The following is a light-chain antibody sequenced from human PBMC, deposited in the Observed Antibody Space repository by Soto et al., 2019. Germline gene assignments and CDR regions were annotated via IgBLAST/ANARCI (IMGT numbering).Light chain of an antibody. CDR2: GAS. V-gene: IGKV3-20*01. J-gene: IGKJ2*01. CDR1: QSVYNTY. Sequence: EIVLTQSPGTLSLSPGERATLSCRASQSVYNTYLGWYQQKPGQAPRLLIYGASSRTTGTPDRFNGGGSGAEFTLPIGSRGPEDFAVYSFQQYGSSPATFGQGTKVEF. CDR3: QQYGSSPAT.